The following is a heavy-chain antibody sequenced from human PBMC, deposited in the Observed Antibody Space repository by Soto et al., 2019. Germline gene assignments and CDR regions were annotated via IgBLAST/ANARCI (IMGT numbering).Heavy chain of an antibody. D-gene: IGHD1-26*01. Sequence: GGSLRLSCAASGFTFSSYAMSWVRQAPGKGLEWVSAISGSGGSTYYADSVKGRFTISRDNSKNTLYLQMNSLRAEDTAVYYCAKVGGRVLQTRGWFDHWGQGTLVTGLL. CDR2: ISGSGGST. J-gene: IGHJ5*02. V-gene: IGHV3-23*01. CDR1: GFTFSSYA. CDR3: AKVGGRVLQTRGWFDH.